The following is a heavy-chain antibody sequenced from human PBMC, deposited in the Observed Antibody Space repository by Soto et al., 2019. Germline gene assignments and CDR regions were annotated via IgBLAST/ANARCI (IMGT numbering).Heavy chain of an antibody. CDR3: ARSLLGPMAFDM. D-gene: IGHD7-27*01. CDR2: INHDGSET. J-gene: IGHJ3*02. Sequence: ESGGDLVQPGGSRRLSCAASGFIFTNYWMTWVRQAPGKGLEWVANINHDGSETYYLDSVKGRFAISRDNAKNSLFLQMNSLRDEDTAIYYCARSLLGPMAFDMWGHGTLVAVSS. CDR1: GFIFTNYW. V-gene: IGHV3-7*03.